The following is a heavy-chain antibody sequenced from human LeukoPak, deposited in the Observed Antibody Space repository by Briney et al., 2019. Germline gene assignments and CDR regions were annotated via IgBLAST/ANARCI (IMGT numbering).Heavy chain of an antibody. Sequence: PGGSLRLSCAASGFTVSSNYMSWVRQAPGKGLEWVSVIYSGGSTYYADSVKGRFTISRDNSKNTLYLQMNSLRAEDTAVYYCARVVLSSSWRGYYYYMDVWGKGTTVTISS. CDR3: ARVVLSSSWRGYYYYMDV. V-gene: IGHV3-53*01. CDR2: IYSGGST. J-gene: IGHJ6*03. D-gene: IGHD6-13*01. CDR1: GFTVSSNY.